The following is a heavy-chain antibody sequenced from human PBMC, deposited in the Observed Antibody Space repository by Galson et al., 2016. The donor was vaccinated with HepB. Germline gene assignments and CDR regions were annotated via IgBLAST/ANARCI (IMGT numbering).Heavy chain of an antibody. CDR3: ARDRGSGLFHYYGRDV. D-gene: IGHD6-19*01. CDR2: ITSSSSTI. V-gene: IGHV3-48*02. Sequence: SLRLYCAASGFSFSSYSMNWVRQAPGKGLEWVSYITSSSSTIYYADSVKGRFTISRDNAKNSLFLQMNSLRDEDTAVYYCARDRGSGLFHYYGRDVWGRGTTVTVSS. J-gene: IGHJ6*02. CDR1: GFSFSSYS.